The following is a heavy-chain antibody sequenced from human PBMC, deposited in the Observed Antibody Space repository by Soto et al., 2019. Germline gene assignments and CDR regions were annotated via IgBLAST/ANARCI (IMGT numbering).Heavy chain of an antibody. CDR1: GYSFTSYW. CDR3: ARHVPPQRAAGIYPSYYYYGMDV. CDR2: IDPSDSYT. V-gene: IGHV5-10-1*01. J-gene: IGHJ6*02. Sequence: GESLKISCKGSGYSFTSYWISWVRQMPGKVLEWMGRIDPSDSYTNYSPSFQGHVTISADKSISTAYLQWSSLKASDTAMYYCARHVPPQRAAGIYPSYYYYGMDVWGQGXTVTVYS. D-gene: IGHD6-13*01.